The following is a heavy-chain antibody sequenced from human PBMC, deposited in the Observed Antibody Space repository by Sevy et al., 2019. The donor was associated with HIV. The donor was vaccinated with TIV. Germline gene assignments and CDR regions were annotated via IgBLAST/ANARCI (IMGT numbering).Heavy chain of an antibody. D-gene: IGHD1-26*01. CDR2: ISYDGNNE. CDR3: ANTDRGYSGSYCFDY. J-gene: IGHJ4*02. Sequence: GGSLRLSCAAYGFTFRSYGMHWVRQAPGKGLEWVAVISYDGNNEYYTDSVKGRFTISRDNSKNTLNLQMNSLTAEDTAVYYCANTDRGYSGSYCFDYWGQLTLVTVSS. V-gene: IGHV3-30*18. CDR1: GFTFRSYG.